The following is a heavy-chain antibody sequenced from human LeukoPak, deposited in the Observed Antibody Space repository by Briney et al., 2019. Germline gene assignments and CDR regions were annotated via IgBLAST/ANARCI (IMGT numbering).Heavy chain of an antibody. CDR1: SASISSSPYY. D-gene: IGHD1-26*01. J-gene: IGHJ4*02. CDR3: ASENSGSYYGLDY. Sequence: SETLSLTCTVSSASISSSPYYWAWIRQSPGEGLEWIGTISYSGTTYFNPSHMSRVSISVDTSKNQFSLKLSSVTAADTAVYYCASENSGSYYGLDYWGQGTLVTVSS. V-gene: IGHV4-39*01. CDR2: ISYSGTT.